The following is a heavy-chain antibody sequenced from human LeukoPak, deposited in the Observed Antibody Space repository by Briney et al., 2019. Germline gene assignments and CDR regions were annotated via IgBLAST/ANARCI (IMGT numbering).Heavy chain of an antibody. D-gene: IGHD3-3*01. Sequence: SVKVSCKASGGTFSSYAISWVRQAPGQGLEWMGGIIPIFGTANYAQKFQGRVTITADESTSTAYMELSSLRSEDTAVYYYARAYSPYYDFWTGLFDYWGQGTLVTVSS. CDR3: ARAYSPYYDFWTGLFDY. CDR1: GGTFSSYA. J-gene: IGHJ4*02. CDR2: IIPIFGTA. V-gene: IGHV1-69*01.